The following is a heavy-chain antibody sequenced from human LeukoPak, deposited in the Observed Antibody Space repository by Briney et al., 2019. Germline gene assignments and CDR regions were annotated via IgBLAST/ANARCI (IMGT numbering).Heavy chain of an antibody. V-gene: IGHV3-74*01. J-gene: IGHJ5*02. Sequence: PGGSLRLSCAASGFTFSDYWMHWVRQAPGKGPVWLSRIKSDGSIINYADSVKGRFTISRDNSKNTLYLQMNSLRAEDTAVYYCAKINVYYYDSSGYRRSNWFDPWGQGTLVTVSS. CDR1: GFTFSDYW. D-gene: IGHD3-22*01. CDR2: IKSDGSII. CDR3: AKINVYYYDSSGYRRSNWFDP.